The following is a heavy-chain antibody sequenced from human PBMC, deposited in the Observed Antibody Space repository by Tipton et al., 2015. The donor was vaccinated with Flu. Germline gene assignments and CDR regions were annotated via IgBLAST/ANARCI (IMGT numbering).Heavy chain of an antibody. CDR1: GYSFTNYW. J-gene: IGHJ6*02. D-gene: IGHD6-13*01. V-gene: IGHV5-51*03. CDR3: ARPRRQLVRFYFYDDMDV. Sequence: VQLVQSGAEVKKPGESLKISCKGSGYSFTNYWIGWVRQMPGKGLEWMGIIYPGDSDTKYSPSFQGQVTISADRSISTAYLPWSSLQASDSAIYYCARPRRQLVRFYFYDDMDVWGQRTTVTVSS. CDR2: IYPGDSDT.